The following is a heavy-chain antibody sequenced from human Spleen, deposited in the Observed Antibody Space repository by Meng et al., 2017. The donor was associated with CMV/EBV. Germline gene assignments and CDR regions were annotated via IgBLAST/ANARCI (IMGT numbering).Heavy chain of an antibody. CDR3: AREYLPRIAAAGTGEHNWVDP. D-gene: IGHD6-13*01. CDR2: IYSGGST. J-gene: IGHJ5*02. V-gene: IGHV3-66*02. Sequence: GGSLRLSCAASGFTVSGNYMSWVRQAPGKGLEWVSVIYSGGSTYYADSVKGRFTISRDNSKNTLYLQMNSLRAEDTAVYYYAREYLPRIAAAGTGEHNWVDPWGQGTLVTVSS. CDR1: GFTVSGNY.